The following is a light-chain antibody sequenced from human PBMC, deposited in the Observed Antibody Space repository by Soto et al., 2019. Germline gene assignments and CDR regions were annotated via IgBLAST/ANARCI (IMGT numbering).Light chain of an antibody. Sequence: DIQMTQSPSSLSASVGDRVTITCQASQDISNYLNWCQQKLGKAPKLLIYDASNLEPGVPSRFSGSGSGTEFIFTISSLQPEDIATYYCQQYDTLSFTFGPGTKVDIK. J-gene: IGKJ3*01. CDR1: QDISNY. CDR3: QQYDTLSFT. CDR2: DAS. V-gene: IGKV1-33*01.